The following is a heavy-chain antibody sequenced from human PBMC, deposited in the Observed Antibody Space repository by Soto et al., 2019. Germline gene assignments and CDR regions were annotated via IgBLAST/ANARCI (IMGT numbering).Heavy chain of an antibody. D-gene: IGHD6-13*01. CDR1: GFTFDDYA. CDR3: VKDESINWYSGHFRH. CDR2: INWNSGSI. V-gene: IGHV3-9*01. J-gene: IGHJ1*01. Sequence: PGGSLILSCAASGFTFDDYAMRWVRQVPGKGLEWVSGINWNSGSIGYGDSVKGRFAISRDNAKNSLHLQMNSLSAEDTAFYYCVKDESINWYSGHFRHWGQGTLVTVSS.